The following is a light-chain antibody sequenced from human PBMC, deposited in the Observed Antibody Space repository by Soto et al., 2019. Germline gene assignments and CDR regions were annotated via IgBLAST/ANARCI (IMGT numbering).Light chain of an antibody. CDR3: QQFHYWWT. J-gene: IGKJ1*01. Sequence: EIVITQSPSTLSVSPVERATLYCRASQNIDNKLVWYQQKPGQVPRLLIYDASTRATGIPARFSGSGSGTEFTLTISSLQSEDFAVYYCQQFHYWWTFGQGTEVDI. CDR2: DAS. V-gene: IGKV3-15*01. CDR1: QNIDNK.